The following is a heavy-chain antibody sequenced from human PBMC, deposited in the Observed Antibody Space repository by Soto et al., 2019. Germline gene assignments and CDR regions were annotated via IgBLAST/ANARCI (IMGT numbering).Heavy chain of an antibody. J-gene: IGHJ4*02. CDR3: AAAYGSDTTGYPN. CDR1: GFTFSNYW. CDR2: IKQDGSEK. D-gene: IGHD3-9*01. V-gene: IGHV3-7*03. Sequence: EVELVESGGGLVQPGGSLRLSCAASGFTFSNYWMSWVRQAPGKGLEWVANIKQDGSEKYYVDSVKGRFTISRDNAKNSLYLQMNSLRADDTAVYYCAAAYGSDTTGYPNWGQGTLVTVSS.